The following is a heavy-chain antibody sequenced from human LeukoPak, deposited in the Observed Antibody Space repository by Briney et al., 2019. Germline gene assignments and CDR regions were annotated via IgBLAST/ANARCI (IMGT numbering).Heavy chain of an antibody. CDR3: ARGRWLRPPS. CDR2: IYHSGST. Sequence: SETLSLTCTVSGYSITNNYYWDWIRQPPGKGLEWIASIYHSGSTYYNPSLKSRVTISVDTSKNQFSLKLSSVTAADTAVYYCARGRWLRPPSWGQGTLVTVSS. CDR1: GYSITNNYY. D-gene: IGHD5-12*01. V-gene: IGHV4-38-2*02. J-gene: IGHJ4*02.